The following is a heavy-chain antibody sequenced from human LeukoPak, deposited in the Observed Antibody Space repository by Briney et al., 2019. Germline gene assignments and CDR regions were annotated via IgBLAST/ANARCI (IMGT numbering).Heavy chain of an antibody. CDR3: AQELSDIFVVRTVS. J-gene: IGHJ5*02. D-gene: IGHD3-9*01. Sequence: GGSLRLSCAASGFTFSNTAMSWVRQTPGKGLEWVATMSAYNDRTHYADSVRGRFTVSRDNSKNTLSLQMNSLREDDTAVYYCAQELSDIFVVRTVSWGQGTLVTVSS. V-gene: IGHV3-23*01. CDR2: MSAYNDRT. CDR1: GFTFSNTA.